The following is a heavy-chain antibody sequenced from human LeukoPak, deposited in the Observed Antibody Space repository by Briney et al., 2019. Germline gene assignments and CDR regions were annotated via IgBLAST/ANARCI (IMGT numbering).Heavy chain of an antibody. CDR2: ISSSSSYI. CDR3: VVLEWLIGYYYYMDV. CDR1: GSTFSSYS. Sequence: GGSLRLSCAASGSTFSSYSMNWVRQAPGKGLEWVSSISSSSSYIYYADSVKGRFTISRDNAKNSLYLQMNSLRAEDTAVYYCVVLEWLIGYYYYMDVWGKGTTVTVSS. D-gene: IGHD3-3*01. J-gene: IGHJ6*03. V-gene: IGHV3-21*01.